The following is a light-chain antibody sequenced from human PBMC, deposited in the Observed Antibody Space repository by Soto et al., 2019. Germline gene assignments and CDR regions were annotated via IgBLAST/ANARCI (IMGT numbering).Light chain of an antibody. CDR2: GNR. CDR3: QAYDYSLTASV. J-gene: IGLJ3*02. Sequence: QSVLTQPHSGCGVPGQRVTISCTGNSSNLGAGYDVHWYQQLPGAAPKLVIFGNRNRPSGVPDRYSGSKSGTSAYLAITGLQAEDEADYYCQAYDYSLTASVFGVGTQVTV. CDR1: SSNLGAGYD. V-gene: IGLV1-40*01.